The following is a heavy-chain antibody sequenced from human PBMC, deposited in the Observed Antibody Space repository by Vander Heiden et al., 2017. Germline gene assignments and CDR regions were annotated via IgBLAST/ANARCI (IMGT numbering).Heavy chain of an antibody. Sequence: EVQLLESGGGLVQPGGCLRLSCAASVFTCSNYAMSWVRQAPGKGLEGVSTSSGSGGSTYNADSVKGRFTISRDNSKNTLYLQMNSLRAEDTAVYYCAKGAVAGYYFDYWGQGTLLTVSS. CDR2: SSGSGGST. D-gene: IGHD6-19*01. CDR3: AKGAVAGYYFDY. J-gene: IGHJ4*02. V-gene: IGHV3-23*01. CDR1: VFTCSNYA.